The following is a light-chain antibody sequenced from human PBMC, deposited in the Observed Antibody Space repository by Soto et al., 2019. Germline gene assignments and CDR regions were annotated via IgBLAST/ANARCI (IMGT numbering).Light chain of an antibody. CDR3: RQYNNWPIT. CDR1: QSVSSN. Sequence: EIVMTQSPATLSVSPGERATLSCRASQSVSSNLAWYQQKPGQAPRLLIYGASTRATGIPARFSGSGSGTEFTLPISSLQSEDFAVYYCRQYNNWPITFGQGTRLEIK. V-gene: IGKV3-15*01. J-gene: IGKJ5*01. CDR2: GAS.